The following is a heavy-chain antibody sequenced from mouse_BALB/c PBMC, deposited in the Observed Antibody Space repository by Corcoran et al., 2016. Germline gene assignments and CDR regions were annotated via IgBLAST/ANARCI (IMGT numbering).Heavy chain of an antibody. CDR1: GYTFTNYG. CDR2: INTYTGEP. Sequence: QIQLVQSGPELKKPGETVKISCKASGYTFTNYGMNWVKRAPGKGLKWMGWINTYTGEPTYADDFKGRFAFSLETSASTAYLQINNLKNEDMATYFCARYYGSSYWYFDVWGAGTTVTVSS. CDR3: ARYYGSSYWYFDV. V-gene: IGHV9-1*02. D-gene: IGHD1-1*01. J-gene: IGHJ1*01.